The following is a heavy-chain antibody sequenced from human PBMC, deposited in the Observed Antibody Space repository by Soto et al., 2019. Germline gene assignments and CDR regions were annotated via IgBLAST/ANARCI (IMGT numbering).Heavy chain of an antibody. CDR3: ASGLYCGGDCYGMDV. Sequence: QVQLVQSGAEVKKPGSSVKVSCKASGGTFSSYTISWVRQAPGQGLEWMGRIIPILGIANYAQKFQGRVTIPADKSTSTAYMELSSLRSEDTAVYYCASGLYCGGDCYGMDVWGQGTTVTVSS. V-gene: IGHV1-69*02. J-gene: IGHJ6*02. CDR2: IIPILGIA. CDR1: GGTFSSYT. D-gene: IGHD2-21*01.